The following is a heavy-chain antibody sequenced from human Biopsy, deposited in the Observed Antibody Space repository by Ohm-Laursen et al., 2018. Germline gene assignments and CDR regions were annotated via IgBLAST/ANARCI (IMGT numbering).Heavy chain of an antibody. CDR2: ISSGGTTI. CDR1: GFPFSEYY. D-gene: IGHD4-23*01. V-gene: IGHV3-11*01. CDR3: ARDTRWSPYHMDV. J-gene: IGHJ6*02. Sequence: SLRLSCAASGFPFSEYYMRWIRQAPGKGLEWVSYISSGGTTIYYADSVKGRFTISRDNAKNSLYLQMNSLRADDTAVYYCARDTRWSPYHMDVWGQGTTVTVSS.